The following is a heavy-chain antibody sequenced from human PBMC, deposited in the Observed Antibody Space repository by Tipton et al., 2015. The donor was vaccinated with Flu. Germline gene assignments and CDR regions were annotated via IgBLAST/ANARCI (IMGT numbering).Heavy chain of an antibody. Sequence: QSGAEVKKPGASVKVSCKTSGYTFTAHYLHWVRQAPGQGLEWMGWINPDSGATDYAQKFQGRVTMTRDTSLSTTYMEMTSLRSDDTAVYYCARAYLFLSFSFLDYWGQGALVTVSS. J-gene: IGHJ4*02. CDR2: INPDSGAT. CDR3: ARAYLFLSFSFLDY. V-gene: IGHV1-2*02. D-gene: IGHD2/OR15-2a*01. CDR1: GYTFTAHY.